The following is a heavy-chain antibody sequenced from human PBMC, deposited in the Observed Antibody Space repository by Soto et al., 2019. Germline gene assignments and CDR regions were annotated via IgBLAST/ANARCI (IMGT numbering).Heavy chain of an antibody. CDR3: ARGRTVNFYGMDV. Sequence: QVQLVQSGAEVKKPWASVKVSYVASGYTFTDHYIHWVRQAPGQGLEWMGWINPHSGDTIYAQKFQGRVTLTRDTSISTAYMELSRLRSDDTAVYYCARGRTVNFYGMDVWGQGTTVTVSS. D-gene: IGHD4-17*01. V-gene: IGHV1-2*02. CDR1: GYTFTDHY. CDR2: INPHSGDT. J-gene: IGHJ6*02.